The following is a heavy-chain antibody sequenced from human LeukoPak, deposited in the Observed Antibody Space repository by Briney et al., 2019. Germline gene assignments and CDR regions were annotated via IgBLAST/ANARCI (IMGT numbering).Heavy chain of an antibody. CDR3: ARGEDTISHFDY. CDR1: GFTFSSYE. Sequence: GGSLRLSCAASGFTFSSYEMNWVRQAPEKGLEWVSYISSSGSTIYYADSVKGRFTISRDNAKKSLYLQMNSLRVEDTAVYYCARGEDTISHFDYWGQGTLVTVSS. V-gene: IGHV3-48*03. J-gene: IGHJ4*02. D-gene: IGHD3-9*01. CDR2: ISSSGSTI.